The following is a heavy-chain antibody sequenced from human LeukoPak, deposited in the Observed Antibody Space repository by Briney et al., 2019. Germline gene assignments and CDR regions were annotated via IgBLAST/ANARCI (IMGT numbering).Heavy chain of an antibody. V-gene: IGHV1-3*01. CDR1: GYTFTGYY. D-gene: IGHD3-9*01. J-gene: IGHJ4*02. CDR3: ARDYDILTGLQYY. CDR2: INAGNGNT. Sequence: SVKVSCKASGYTFTGYYMHWVRQAPGQRLEWMGWINAGNGNTKYSQKFQGRVTITRDTSASTAYMELSSLRSEDTAVYYCARDYDILTGLQYYWGQGTLVTVSS.